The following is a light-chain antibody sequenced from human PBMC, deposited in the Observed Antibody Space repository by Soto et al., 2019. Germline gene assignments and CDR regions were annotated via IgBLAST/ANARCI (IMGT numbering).Light chain of an antibody. Sequence: EIVLTQSPATLSLSPGERATLSCRTSQSVSKYSAWYQQKPGRAPRLLIYDASSRATGIPARFIGSGSGTEFTLTISSLEPEDFAIYYCQQRSNWPITFGQGTRLEIK. CDR2: DAS. J-gene: IGKJ5*01. CDR1: QSVSKY. CDR3: QQRSNWPIT. V-gene: IGKV3-11*01.